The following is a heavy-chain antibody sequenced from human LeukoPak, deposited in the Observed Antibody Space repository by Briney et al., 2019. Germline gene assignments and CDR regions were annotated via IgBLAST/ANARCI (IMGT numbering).Heavy chain of an antibody. CDR1: GGTFSSYA. Sequence: ASVKVSCKASGGTFSSYAISWVRQAPGQGLEWMGGIIPIFGTANYAQKFQGRVTITADKSTSTAYMELSSLRSEDTAVYYCARGLVDTAMVTTFDYWGQGTLVTVSS. D-gene: IGHD5-18*01. CDR2: IIPIFGTA. CDR3: ARGLVDTAMVTTFDY. J-gene: IGHJ4*02. V-gene: IGHV1-69*06.